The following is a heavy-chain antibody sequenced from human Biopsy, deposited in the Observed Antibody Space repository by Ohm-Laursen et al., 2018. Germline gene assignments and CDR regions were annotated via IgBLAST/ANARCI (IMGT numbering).Heavy chain of an antibody. V-gene: IGHV3-53*01. Sequence: SLRLSCAASGFVVSGTQMSWVRQAPRKGLEWVSVIYSGDSTYYADSVKGQFTISRDESKNTLYLQMNRLRAEDTAVYHCARATYSSGHKIDSWGQGTLVTVSS. CDR3: ARATYSSGHKIDS. J-gene: IGHJ4*02. D-gene: IGHD6-25*01. CDR2: IYSGDST. CDR1: GFVVSGTQ.